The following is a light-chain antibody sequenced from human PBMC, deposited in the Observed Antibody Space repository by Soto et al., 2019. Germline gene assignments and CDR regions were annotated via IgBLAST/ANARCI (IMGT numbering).Light chain of an antibody. CDR3: QQSYSTPRVT. CDR2: AAS. Sequence: DIPMTQSPSSLSASVGDRVTITCRASQSISSYLNWYQQKPGRAPTILIYAASSLQSGVPSRFSGSGSGTDFTLTISSLQPEDFATYYCQQSYSTPRVTFGPGTKVDIK. J-gene: IGKJ3*01. V-gene: IGKV1-39*01. CDR1: QSISSY.